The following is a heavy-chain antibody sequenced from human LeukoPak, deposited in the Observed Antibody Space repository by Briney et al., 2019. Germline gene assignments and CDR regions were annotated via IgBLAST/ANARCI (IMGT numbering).Heavy chain of an antibody. V-gene: IGHV1-2*02. Sequence: ASVKVSCKASGYTFTGYYMHWVRQAPGQGLEWMGWINPNSGGTNYAQKFQGRVTMTRDTSISTAYMELSRLRSDDTAVYYCARDTYYYGSGSPNENWFDPWGQGTLVTVSA. CDR1: GYTFTGYY. D-gene: IGHD3-10*01. CDR3: ARDTYYYGSGSPNENWFDP. CDR2: INPNSGGT. J-gene: IGHJ5*02.